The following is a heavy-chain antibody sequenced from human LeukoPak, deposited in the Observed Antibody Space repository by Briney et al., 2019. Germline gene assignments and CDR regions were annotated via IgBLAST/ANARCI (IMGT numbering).Heavy chain of an antibody. Sequence: PSETLSLTCAVSDDSFSSHYWTWIRQPPGKGLEWIGYISYIGTTNYNPSLKSRVTISIGTSKNQFSLKVRSVTAADTAVYYCARDLVTVTKGFDIWGQGTMVSVSS. D-gene: IGHD4-17*01. J-gene: IGHJ3*02. CDR1: DDSFSSHY. CDR3: ARDLVTVTKGFDI. CDR2: ISYIGTT. V-gene: IGHV4-59*11.